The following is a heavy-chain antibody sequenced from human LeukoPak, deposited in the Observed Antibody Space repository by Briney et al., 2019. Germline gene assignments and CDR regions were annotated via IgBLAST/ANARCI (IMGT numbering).Heavy chain of an antibody. CDR3: ARGGPLGYCSRGNCLNWFDP. Sequence: PGGSLRLSCVGSRFTFSNYWMTWIRQAPGKGLEWISYISGSGSTIYYADSVKGRFTFSRDNAKNSLFLQMNSLRAEDTAVYFCARGGPLGYCSRGNCLNWFDPWGQGTLVTVSS. J-gene: IGHJ5*02. V-gene: IGHV3-11*01. D-gene: IGHD2-15*01. CDR2: ISGSGSTI. CDR1: RFTFSNYW.